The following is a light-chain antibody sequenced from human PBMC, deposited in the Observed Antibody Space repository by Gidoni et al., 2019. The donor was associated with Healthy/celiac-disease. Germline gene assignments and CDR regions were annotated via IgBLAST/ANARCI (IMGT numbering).Light chain of an antibody. CDR1: QSVSSSY. J-gene: IGKJ5*01. Sequence: EIVLTPSPGTLSLSPGERATLSCRASQSVSSSYLAWYQQKPGQAPRLLIYGASRRATGIPDRFSGSGSGTDFTLTISRLEPEDFAVYYCQQYGSSPITFXQXTRLEIK. CDR3: QQYGSSPIT. V-gene: IGKV3-20*01. CDR2: GAS.